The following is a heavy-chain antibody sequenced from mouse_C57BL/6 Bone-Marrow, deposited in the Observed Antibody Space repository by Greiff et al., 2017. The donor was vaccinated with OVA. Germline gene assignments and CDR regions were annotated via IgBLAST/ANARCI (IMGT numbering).Heavy chain of an antibody. J-gene: IGHJ4*01. CDR3: ARKGGQLRLGDAMDY. D-gene: IGHD3-2*02. CDR1: GFSLTSYG. V-gene: IGHV2-2*01. CDR2: IWSGGST. Sequence: VQGVESGPGLVQPSQSLSITCTVSGFSLTSYGVHWVRQSPGKGLEWLGVIWSGGSTDYNAAFISRLSISKDNSKSQVFFKMNSLQADDTAIYYCARKGGQLRLGDAMDYWGQGTSVTVSS.